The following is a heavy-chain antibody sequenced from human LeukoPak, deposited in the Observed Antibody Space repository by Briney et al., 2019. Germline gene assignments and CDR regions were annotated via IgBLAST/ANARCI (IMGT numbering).Heavy chain of an antibody. CDR2: FDPEDGET. J-gene: IGHJ4*02. CDR1: GYTLTELS. V-gene: IGHV1-24*01. CDR3: ATDGEYCGGDCYDY. Sequence: GASVKVSCKVSGYTLTELSMHWVRQAPGKGLEWMGGFDPEDGETIYAQKFQGRVTMTEDTYTDTPYMELSSLRSEDTAVYYCATDGEYCGGDCYDYWGQGTLVTVSS. D-gene: IGHD2-21*01.